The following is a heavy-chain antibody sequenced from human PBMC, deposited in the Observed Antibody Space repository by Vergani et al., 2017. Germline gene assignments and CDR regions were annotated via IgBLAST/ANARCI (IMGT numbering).Heavy chain of an antibody. CDR1: GFTFSSYA. Sequence: EVQLLESGGGLVQPGGSLRLSCAASGFTFSSYAMSWVRQAPGKGLEWVSVIYSGGSSTYYADSVKGRFTISRDNSKNTLYLQMNSLRAEDTAVYYCAKSAPHCSSTSCYFDYWGQGTLVTVSS. D-gene: IGHD2-2*01. V-gene: IGHV3-23*03. CDR3: AKSAPHCSSTSCYFDY. J-gene: IGHJ4*02. CDR2: IYSGGSST.